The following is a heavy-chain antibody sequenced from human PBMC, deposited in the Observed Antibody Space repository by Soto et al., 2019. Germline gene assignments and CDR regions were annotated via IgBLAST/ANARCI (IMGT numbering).Heavy chain of an antibody. J-gene: IGHJ6*03. D-gene: IGHD3-3*01. V-gene: IGHV4-59*08. CDR3: ARLHVDFLEWLLHPHYYYYMDV. CDR2: IYYSGST. Sequence: SETLSLTCTVSGGSISSYYWSWIRQPPGKGLEWIGYIYYSGSTNYNPSLKSRVTISVDTSKNQFSLKLSSVTAADTAVYYCARLHVDFLEWLLHPHYYYYMDVWGKGTTVTVSS. CDR1: GGSISSYY.